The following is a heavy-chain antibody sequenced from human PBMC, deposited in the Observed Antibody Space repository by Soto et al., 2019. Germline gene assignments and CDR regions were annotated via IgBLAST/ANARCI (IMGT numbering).Heavy chain of an antibody. J-gene: IGHJ4*02. Sequence: QITLNESGPTVVRPTETLTLTCRFSGFSLTTSGVGVGWIRQSPGKAPEWLALIYWDDDKRYSASLKIRLTITKDTSKNQVVLPVSDLDPTDTATYSCAHRVLRTVFGLVTTTAIYFDFWGQGTPVAVSS. D-gene: IGHD3-3*01. CDR1: GFSLTTSGVG. CDR3: AHRVLRTVFGLVTTTAIYFDF. V-gene: IGHV2-5*02. CDR2: IYWDDDK.